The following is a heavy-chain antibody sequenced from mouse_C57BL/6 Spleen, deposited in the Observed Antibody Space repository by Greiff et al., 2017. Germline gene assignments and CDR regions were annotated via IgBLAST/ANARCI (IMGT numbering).Heavy chain of an antibody. CDR1: GFSLTSYG. V-gene: IGHV2-2*01. CDR3: ARNDGSSYEGFAY. CDR2: IWSGGST. J-gene: IGHJ3*01. Sequence: QVQLQQSGPGLVQPSQSLSITCTVSGFSLTSYGVHWVRQSPGKGLEWLGVIWSGGSTDYNAAFISRLSISKDNSKSQVFFKMNSLQADDTAIYYSARNDGSSYEGFAYWGQGTLVTVSA. D-gene: IGHD1-1*01.